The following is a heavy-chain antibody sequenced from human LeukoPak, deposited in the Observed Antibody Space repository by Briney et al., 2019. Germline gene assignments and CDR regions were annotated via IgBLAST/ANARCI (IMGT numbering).Heavy chain of an antibody. CDR3: ARDHYKNFDY. CDR1: GFTFSSYT. Sequence: PGGSLRLSCAASGFTFSSYTMNWVRQAPGKGLEWVSSIGSSSSYIFYADSVKGRFTISRDNAKNSLYLQMNSLRAEDTAVYYCARDHYKNFDYWGQGTLVTVSS. D-gene: IGHD4-11*01. CDR2: IGSSSSYI. J-gene: IGHJ4*02. V-gene: IGHV3-21*01.